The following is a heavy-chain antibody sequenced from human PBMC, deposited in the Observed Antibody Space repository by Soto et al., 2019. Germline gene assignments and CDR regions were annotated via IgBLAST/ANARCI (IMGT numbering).Heavy chain of an antibody. Sequence: QVQLVQSGAEVKEPGASVKVSCKPSGYTFTRKGISWVRQAPAQGHEWVGWISTNSGNTDSAQKLQGRVTLTTDTFTNTAYLELRSLGSDDTAVYYCAGDRDYVLDYRCQGALVTVSS. J-gene: IGHJ4*02. CDR1: GYTFTRKG. CDR3: AGDRDYVLDY. CDR2: ISTNSGNT. V-gene: IGHV1-18*01. D-gene: IGHD4-17*01.